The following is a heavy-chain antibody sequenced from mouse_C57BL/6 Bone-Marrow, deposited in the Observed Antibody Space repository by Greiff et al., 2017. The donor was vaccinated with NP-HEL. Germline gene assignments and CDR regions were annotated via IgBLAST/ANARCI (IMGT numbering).Heavy chain of an antibody. CDR1: GYTFTSYG. Sequence: VQLQQSGAELARPGASVKLSCKASGYTFTSYGISWVKQRTGQGLEWIGEIYPRSGNTYYNEKFKGKATLTADKSSSTAYMELRRLTSEDSAVYFCASPSNCHWYFDVWGTGTTVTVSS. CDR2: IYPRSGNT. J-gene: IGHJ1*03. V-gene: IGHV1-81*01. D-gene: IGHD4-1*01. CDR3: ASPSNCHWYFDV.